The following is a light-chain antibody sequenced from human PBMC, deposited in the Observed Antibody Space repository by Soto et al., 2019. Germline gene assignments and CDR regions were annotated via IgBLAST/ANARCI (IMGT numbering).Light chain of an antibody. Sequence: QSGLPHPGSVSGSLGQSITISCTGTSSDFGGYNYVSWYQQHPGKAPKLMIYEVSNRPSGVSNRFSGSKSGTTASLTISGLQAEDEADYYCSSYTSSSTSYVFGTGTKVTV. CDR2: EVS. CDR1: SSDFGGYNY. CDR3: SSYTSSSTSYV. J-gene: IGLJ1*01. V-gene: IGLV2-14*01.